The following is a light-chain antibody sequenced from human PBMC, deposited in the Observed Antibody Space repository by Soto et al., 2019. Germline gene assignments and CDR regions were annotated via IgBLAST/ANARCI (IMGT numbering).Light chain of an antibody. V-gene: IGLV2-14*01. Sequence: QSVLTQPASVSGSPGQSITISCTGTSSDIGGYNYVSWYQQHPGKVPKLLIYDVSNRPSGVSYHFSGSKSGNTASLTISGLQAEDEADYYCSSHTSSGTYVFGTGTKLTVL. CDR2: DVS. J-gene: IGLJ1*01. CDR3: SSHTSSGTYV. CDR1: SSDIGGYNY.